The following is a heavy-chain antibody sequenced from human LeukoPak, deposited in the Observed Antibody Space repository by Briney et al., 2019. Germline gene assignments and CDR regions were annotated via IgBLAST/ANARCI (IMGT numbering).Heavy chain of an antibody. D-gene: IGHD3-10*01. CDR2: ISYDGSNK. J-gene: IGHJ4*02. CDR3: ARDSPWGDGSY. Sequence: GGSLRLSCAASGFTFSSYTMHWVRQAPGKGLEWVTVISYDGSNKYYADSVKGRFTISRDNSKSTLYLQMSSLRAEDTAVYYCARDSPWGDGSYWGQGTLVTVSS. CDR1: GFTFSSYT. V-gene: IGHV3-30-3*01.